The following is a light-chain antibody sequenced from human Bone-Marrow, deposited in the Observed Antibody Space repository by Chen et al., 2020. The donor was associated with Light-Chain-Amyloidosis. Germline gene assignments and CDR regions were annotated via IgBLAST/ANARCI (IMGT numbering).Light chain of an antibody. J-gene: IGLJ1*01. Sequence: QSALTQPASVSGSPGQSITIPCTGTSSDVGGDNHVSWYQQHPDKAPKLMIYEVTNRPSCVPDRFSGSRSDNAASLTISGLQAEDGADYFCSSYTMTNTLVFGSGTRVTVL. CDR2: EVT. V-gene: IGLV2-14*01. CDR3: SSYTMTNTLV. CDR1: SSDVGGDNH.